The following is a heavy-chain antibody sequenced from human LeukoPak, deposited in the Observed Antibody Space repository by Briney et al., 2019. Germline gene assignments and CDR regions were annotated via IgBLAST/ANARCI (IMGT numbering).Heavy chain of an antibody. J-gene: IGHJ4*02. CDR1: GFTFSSYS. CDR2: ISSSSSYI. Sequence: SGGSLRLSCAASGFTFSSYSMNWVRQAPGKGLEWVSSISSSSSYIYYADSVKGRFTISRDNAKNSLYLQMNSLRAEDTAVYYCARDFDYGDQVDYWGQGTLVTVSS. CDR3: ARDFDYGDQVDY. V-gene: IGHV3-21*01. D-gene: IGHD4-17*01.